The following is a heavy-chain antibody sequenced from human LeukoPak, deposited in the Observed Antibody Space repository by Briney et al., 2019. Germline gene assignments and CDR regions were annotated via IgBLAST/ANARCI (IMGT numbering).Heavy chain of an antibody. V-gene: IGHV3-7*01. Sequence: GGSLRLSCAASTFTFSTYWMTWVRQAPGKGPEFVANINQDGSVKNYVDSVKGRFTISRDNAKNSLYLQMNSLRAEDTAVYYCARVTAWPYYYDSSGFYTDFWGQGTLVTVSS. CDR2: INQDGSVK. J-gene: IGHJ4*02. CDR3: ARVTAWPYYYDSSGFYTDF. D-gene: IGHD3-22*01. CDR1: TFTFSTYW.